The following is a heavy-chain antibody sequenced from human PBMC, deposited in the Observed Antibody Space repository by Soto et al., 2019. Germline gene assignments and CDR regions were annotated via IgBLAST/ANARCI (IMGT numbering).Heavy chain of an antibody. CDR2: IYYSGST. D-gene: IGHD6-13*01. CDR1: GGSISSYC. J-gene: IGHJ5*02. V-gene: IGHV4-59*01. Sequence: LETLSHTCTVAGGSISSYCWSCILQTPGKRLEWIGYIYYSGSTNYNPSLKSRVTISVDTSKNQFSLKLSSVTAADTAVYYCARIGAAAGTGWFDPWGQGTLVTVSS. CDR3: ARIGAAAGTGWFDP.